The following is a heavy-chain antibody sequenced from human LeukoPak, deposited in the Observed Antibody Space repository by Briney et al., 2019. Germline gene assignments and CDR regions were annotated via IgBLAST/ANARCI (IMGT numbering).Heavy chain of an antibody. D-gene: IGHD3-3*01. J-gene: IGHJ3*02. V-gene: IGHV4-39*07. CDR1: GGSISSSKYY. CDR2: IFNSGST. Sequence: SETLSLTCTVSGGSISSSKYYWGWIRQPPGKGLEWIGTIFNSGSTHYNPSLKSRVTISVDTSKNQFSLKLSSVTAADTAVYYCARVRLGRDWFSPSGAFDIWGQGTMVTVSS. CDR3: ARVRLGRDWFSPSGAFDI.